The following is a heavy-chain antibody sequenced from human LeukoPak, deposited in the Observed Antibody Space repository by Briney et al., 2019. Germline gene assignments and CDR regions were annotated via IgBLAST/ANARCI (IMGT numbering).Heavy chain of an antibody. CDR2: INTDGSRT. Sequence: GGSLRLSCAASGFTFSSYWMLWVRQAPGKGLVWVSRINTDGSRTSYADSVKGRFTISRDNAKNTLYLQMNSLRAEDTAVYYCARVSTGSSSYDCWAQGTLVTVSS. V-gene: IGHV3-74*01. CDR3: ARVSTGSSSYDC. D-gene: IGHD6-13*01. J-gene: IGHJ4*02. CDR1: GFTFSSYW.